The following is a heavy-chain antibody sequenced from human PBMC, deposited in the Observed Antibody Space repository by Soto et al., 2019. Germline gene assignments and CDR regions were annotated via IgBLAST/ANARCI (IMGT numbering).Heavy chain of an antibody. D-gene: IGHD6-19*01. CDR2: ISGDGATT. CDR3: ARDLTSSGRSTYLGY. J-gene: IGHJ4*02. V-gene: IGHV3-23*01. Sequence: EVQLLESGGVLVQPGGSLRLSCAASGFTFSSYALSWVRQAPGKGLEWVSGISGDGATTYYTDSVKGRFTISRDSFTNTRYLQMSSLRAEDSAVYYCARDLTSSGRSTYLGYWGQGPLVTVSS. CDR1: GFTFSSYA.